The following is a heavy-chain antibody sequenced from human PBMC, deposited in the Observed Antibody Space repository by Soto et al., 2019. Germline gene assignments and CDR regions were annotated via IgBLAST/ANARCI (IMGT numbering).Heavy chain of an antibody. CDR3: ARDGDPVTHFDY. J-gene: IGHJ4*02. Sequence: SLRLSCAASGFTFSSYGMHWVRQAPGKGLEWVAVIWYDGSNKYYADSVKGRFTISRDNSKNTLYLQMNSLRAEDTAVYYCARDGDPVTHFDYWGQGTLVTVSS. CDR1: GFTFSSYG. D-gene: IGHD4-17*01. CDR2: IWYDGSNK. V-gene: IGHV3-33*01.